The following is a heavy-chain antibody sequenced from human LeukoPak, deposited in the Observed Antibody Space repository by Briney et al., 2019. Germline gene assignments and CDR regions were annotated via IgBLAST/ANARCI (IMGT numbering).Heavy chain of an antibody. CDR1: GYSFTSYW. CDR2: IYPGDPDT. CDR3: AIRGYSYGLSFDY. V-gene: IGHV5-51*01. Sequence: GESLKISCKGSGYSFTSYWIGWVRQMPGKGLEWMGIIYPGDPDTRYSPSFQGQVAISADKSISTAYLQWSSLKASDTAMYYCAIRGYSYGLSFDYWGQGTLVTVSS. J-gene: IGHJ4*02. D-gene: IGHD5-18*01.